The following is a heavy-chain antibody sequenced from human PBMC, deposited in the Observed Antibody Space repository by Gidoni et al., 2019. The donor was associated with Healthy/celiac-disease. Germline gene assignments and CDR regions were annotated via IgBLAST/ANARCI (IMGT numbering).Heavy chain of an antibody. CDR3: ARSARSGSYPDAFDI. Sequence: QVQLVQSGAEVKKPGASVKVYCTASGYTFTTCYMHWVRQAPGQGLEWMGIIIPSGGSTSYAQKFQGRVTMTRDTSTSTVYMELSSLRSEDTAVYYCARSARSGSYPDAFDIWGQGTMVTVSS. D-gene: IGHD3-10*01. V-gene: IGHV1-46*01. CDR2: IIPSGGST. CDR1: GYTFTTCY. J-gene: IGHJ3*02.